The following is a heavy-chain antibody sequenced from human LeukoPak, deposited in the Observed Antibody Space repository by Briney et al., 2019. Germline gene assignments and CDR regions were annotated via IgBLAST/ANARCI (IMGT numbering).Heavy chain of an antibody. D-gene: IGHD4-17*01. CDR1: GGSISGYY. CDR3: ARDRDYGAIIF. J-gene: IGHJ3*01. V-gene: IGHV4-31*03. CDR2: IYYSGST. Sequence: PSETLSLTCTVSGGSISGYYWSWIRQHPGKGLEWIGYIYYSGSTYYNPSLKSRVTISVDTSKNQFSLKLSSVTAADTAVYYCARDRDYGAIIFWGQGTMVTVSS.